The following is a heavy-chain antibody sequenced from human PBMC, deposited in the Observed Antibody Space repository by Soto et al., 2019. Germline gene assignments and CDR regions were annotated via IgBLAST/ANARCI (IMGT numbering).Heavy chain of an antibody. CDR1: GYTFASYD. Sequence: QVQLVQSGAEVKKPGASAKVSCKASGYTFASYDIDWVRQATGQGLEWMGWMNPNSGNTGYAQKFRGSVTMPRNTSISTAYMELSSLRSEDAAVYYCAREGKGLSPDYCGQGTLVTVSS. J-gene: IGHJ4*02. CDR3: AREGKGLSPDY. CDR2: MNPNSGNT. V-gene: IGHV1-8*01. D-gene: IGHD3-16*02.